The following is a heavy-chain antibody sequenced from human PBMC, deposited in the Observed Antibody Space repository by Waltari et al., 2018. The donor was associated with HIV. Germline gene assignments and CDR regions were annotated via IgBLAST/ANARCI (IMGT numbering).Heavy chain of an antibody. V-gene: IGHV1-2*02. Sequence: QVQLVQSGAEVKKPGASVKVSCTASGYTFPGSYMHWVRPATVQGLEWMGWINPNSGGTNYAQKFQGRVTMTRDTSISTAYMELSRLRSDDTAVYYCARGSLAYCGGDCWEYFQHWGQGTLVTVSS. CDR3: ARGSLAYCGGDCWEYFQH. CDR2: INPNSGGT. CDR1: GYTFPGSY. D-gene: IGHD2-21*02. J-gene: IGHJ1*01.